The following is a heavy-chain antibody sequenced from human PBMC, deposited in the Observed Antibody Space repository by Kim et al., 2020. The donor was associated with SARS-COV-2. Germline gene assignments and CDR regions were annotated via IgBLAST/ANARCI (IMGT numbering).Heavy chain of an antibody. Sequence: SETLSLTCAVYGGSFSGYYWSWIRQPPGKGLEWIGEINHSGSTNYNPSLKSRVTISVDTSKNQFSLKLSSVTAADTAVYYCARGYYSDHHDFDYWGQGTL. CDR1: GGSFSGYY. V-gene: IGHV4-34*01. J-gene: IGHJ4*02. CDR2: INHSGST. D-gene: IGHD2-15*01. CDR3: ARGYYSDHHDFDY.